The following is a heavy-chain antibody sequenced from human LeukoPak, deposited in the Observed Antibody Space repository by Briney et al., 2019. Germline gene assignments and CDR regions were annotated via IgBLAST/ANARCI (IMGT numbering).Heavy chain of an antibody. CDR1: GFNLSSYW. V-gene: IGHV3-7*01. CDR3: AKQGAYFFDY. J-gene: IGHJ4*02. Sequence: GGSLRLSCEASGFNLSSYWMSWVRQAPGKGLEYVATIKPDGSEQLYVGSAKGRFTISKDSAKNSVFLQINRLRVEDTAMYYCAKQGAYFFDYWGQGTLVTVSS. CDR2: IKPDGSEQ.